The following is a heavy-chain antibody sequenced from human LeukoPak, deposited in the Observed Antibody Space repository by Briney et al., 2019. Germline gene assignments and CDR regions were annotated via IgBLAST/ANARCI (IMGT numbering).Heavy chain of an antibody. CDR2: ISSSGTYK. V-gene: IGHV3-21*01. D-gene: IGHD6-19*01. CDR3: AKGKDSVAGATNDY. Sequence: GGSLRLSCAVSGFTFSSYSMSWVRQAPGKGLEWVSSISSSGTYKYYADSVKGRFTISRDNAKNSLYLQMDSLRAEDTAVYYCAKGKDSVAGATNDYWGQGTLVTVSS. J-gene: IGHJ4*02. CDR1: GFTFSSYS.